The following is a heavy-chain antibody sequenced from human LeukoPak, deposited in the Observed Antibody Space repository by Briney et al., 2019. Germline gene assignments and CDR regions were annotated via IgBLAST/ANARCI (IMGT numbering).Heavy chain of an antibody. V-gene: IGHV1-2*02. CDR3: ARVSALYYYYGMDV. J-gene: IGHJ6*02. CDR1: GYTFTGYY. CDR2: INPNSGGT. Sequence: ASVKVSCKASGYTFTGYYMHWVRQAPGQGLEGRGWINPNSGGTNYAQKFQGRVTMTRDTSISTAYMELSRLRSDDTAVYYCARVSALYYYYGMDVWGQGTTVTVSS.